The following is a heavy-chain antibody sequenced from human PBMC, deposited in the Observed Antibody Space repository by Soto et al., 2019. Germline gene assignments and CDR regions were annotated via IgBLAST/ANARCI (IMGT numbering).Heavy chain of an antibody. CDR2: IYWDDDK. CDR3: SHRAGYSYGYVSRAFDI. D-gene: IGHD5-18*01. CDR1: VFSLSTSGVG. V-gene: IGHV2-5*02. Sequence: QITLKESGPTLVKPTQTLTLTCTFSVFSLSTSGVGVGWIRQPPGKALEWLALIYWDDDKRYSPSLKSRLTITKDTSKNQLVLTITNMDPVDTATYYCSHRAGYSYGYVSRAFDIWGQVTMVTVSS. J-gene: IGHJ3*02.